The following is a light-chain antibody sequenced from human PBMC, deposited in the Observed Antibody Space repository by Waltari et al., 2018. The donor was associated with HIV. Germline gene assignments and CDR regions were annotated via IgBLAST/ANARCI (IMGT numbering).Light chain of an antibody. CDR1: QSVSSTY. Sequence: EIVLMQSPGTLSLSPGERATLSCRTSQSVSSTYLAWYQVKPGQDPRLLIYAASSRATGMPDRFSGSGSGTDFTLTISRLEPEDSALYYCQKYGGSWTFGQGTKVEIK. V-gene: IGKV3-20*01. J-gene: IGKJ1*01. CDR2: AAS. CDR3: QKYGGSWT.